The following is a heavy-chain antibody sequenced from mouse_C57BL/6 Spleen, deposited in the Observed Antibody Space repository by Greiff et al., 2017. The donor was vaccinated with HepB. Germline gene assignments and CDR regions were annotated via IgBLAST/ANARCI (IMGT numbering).Heavy chain of an antibody. V-gene: IGHV1-15*01. D-gene: IGHD2-1*01. CDR1: GYTFTDYE. CDR2: IAPEPGGT. CDR3: TRNAADGNYFAD. J-gene: IGHJ3*01. Sequence: QVQLQQSGAELVRPGASVTLSCKASGYTFTDYEMHWVKQTPVHGLEWIGAIAPEPGGTAYNQKFKGKAILTADKSSSTAYMELRSLTSEDSAVSYCTRNAADGNYFADWGQGTLVTVSA.